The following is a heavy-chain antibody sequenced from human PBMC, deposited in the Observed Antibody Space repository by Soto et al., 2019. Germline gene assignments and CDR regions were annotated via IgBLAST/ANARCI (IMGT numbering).Heavy chain of an antibody. CDR1: GFALSTSGVG. CDR3: APVYSSSWSVEYYFDY. Sequence: SGPTLVNPTQTLTLTCTFSGFALSTSGVGVGWIRQPPGKALEWLVLIYWDDGKRYSPSLTSRLTITKDTSKNQVVLTMTNMDPVDTAPYYCAPVYSSSWSVEYYFDYWGKATLVTVSS. CDR2: IYWDDGK. V-gene: IGHV2-5*02. D-gene: IGHD6-13*01. J-gene: IGHJ4*02.